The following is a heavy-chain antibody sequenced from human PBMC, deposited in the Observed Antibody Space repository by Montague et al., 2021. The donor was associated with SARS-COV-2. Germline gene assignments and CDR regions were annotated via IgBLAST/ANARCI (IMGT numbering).Heavy chain of an antibody. Sequence: SETLSLTCTVSGGSISGYHWSWLRQPPGKGLEWIAYIYYTGNTRYNPSLQSRVTISTDMSKNQFSLKLTSVSAAATAVYYCAGAPAGGHQDYWGQGTLVTVSS. V-gene: IGHV4-59*01. D-gene: IGHD2-2*01. CDR2: IYYTGNT. CDR1: GGSISGYH. J-gene: IGHJ4*02. CDR3: AGAPAGGHQDY.